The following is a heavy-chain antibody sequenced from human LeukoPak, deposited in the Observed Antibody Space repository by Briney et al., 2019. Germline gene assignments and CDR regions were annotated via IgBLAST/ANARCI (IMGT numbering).Heavy chain of an antibody. CDR3: ARDLAMYYYDSSGCLDY. J-gene: IGHJ4*02. V-gene: IGHV3-33*01. CDR1: GFIFSNYA. D-gene: IGHD3-22*01. Sequence: AGGSLRLSCAASGFIFSNYAMHWVRQAPGKGLEWVAVIWYDGSNKYYADSVKGRFTISRDNSKNTLYLQMSSLRAEDTAVYYCARDLAMYYYDSSGCLDYWGQGTLVTVSS. CDR2: IWYDGSNK.